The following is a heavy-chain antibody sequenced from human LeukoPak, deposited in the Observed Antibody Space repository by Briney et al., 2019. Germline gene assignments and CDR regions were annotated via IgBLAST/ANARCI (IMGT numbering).Heavy chain of an antibody. J-gene: IGHJ4*02. CDR2: ITGSGVTT. V-gene: IGHV3-23*01. D-gene: IGHD3-9*01. Sequence: PGGSLRLSCAASGLTFSSYVMTWVRQAPGKGLEWVSGITGSGVTTYYADSVKGRFTISRDDSKNTLYLQMNSLRADDMAVYYCAKEIYYYIDWGQGTLVTVSS. CDR1: GLTFSSYV. CDR3: AKEIYYYID.